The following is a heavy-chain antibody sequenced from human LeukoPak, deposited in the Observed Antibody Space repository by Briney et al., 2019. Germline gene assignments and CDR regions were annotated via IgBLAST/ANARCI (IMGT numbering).Heavy chain of an antibody. V-gene: IGHV3-48*01. J-gene: IGHJ4*02. CDR2: ISTTSSAT. Sequence: GGSLRLSCAASGFRFGGFSMNWVRQAPGKGVEWISYISTTSSATYYAASVKGRFTISRDNAKNSLYLQMNSLRAEDTAVYYCARDFNVGYDFDYWGQGTLVTVSS. CDR3: ARDFNVGYDFDY. D-gene: IGHD1-1*01. CDR1: GFRFGGFS.